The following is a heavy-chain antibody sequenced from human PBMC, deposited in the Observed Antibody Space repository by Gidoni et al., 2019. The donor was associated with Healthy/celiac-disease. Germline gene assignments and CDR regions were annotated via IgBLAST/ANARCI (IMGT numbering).Heavy chain of an antibody. J-gene: IGHJ6*01. CDR1: CGSIRSGSYY. CDR3: AREVIWFGELPDYYGMDV. D-gene: IGHD3-10*01. CDR2: IYTSGST. V-gene: IGHV4-61*02. Sequence: QVQLQESGPGLVKPSQTLSLTSTVSCGSIRSGSYYCSWIRQPAGKGLEWIGRIYTSGSTNYNPSLKSRVTISVDTSKNQFSLKLSSVTAADTAVYYCAREVIWFGELPDYYGMDVWGPRDHGHRLL.